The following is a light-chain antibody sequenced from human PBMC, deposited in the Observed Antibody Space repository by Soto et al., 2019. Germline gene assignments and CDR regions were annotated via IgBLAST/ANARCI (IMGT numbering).Light chain of an antibody. CDR1: SSDVGDYNY. CDR3: SSYTSSSTLV. V-gene: IGLV2-14*01. CDR2: DVS. Sequence: QSALTQPASVSGSPGQSITISCTGTSSDVGDYNYVSWYQQHPGKAPKLMIYDVSNRPSAVSNRFSGSKSGNTASLTISRLQAEDEADYCCSSYTSSSTLVFGGGTKLTVL. J-gene: IGLJ2*01.